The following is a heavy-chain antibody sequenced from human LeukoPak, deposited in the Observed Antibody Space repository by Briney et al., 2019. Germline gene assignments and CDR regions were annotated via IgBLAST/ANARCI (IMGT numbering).Heavy chain of an antibody. Sequence: GASVKVSCKASGYTFTGNHVHWLRQAPGQGLEWMGWIDPNSGGKKYAQKFQDSVTITSDTSISTAYMELSGLRSDDTAVYFCAKEADSVSFDLWGRGTLVTVSS. CDR3: AKEADSVSFDL. D-gene: IGHD2-15*01. CDR2: IDPNSGGK. CDR1: GYTFTGNH. V-gene: IGHV1-2*02. J-gene: IGHJ2*01.